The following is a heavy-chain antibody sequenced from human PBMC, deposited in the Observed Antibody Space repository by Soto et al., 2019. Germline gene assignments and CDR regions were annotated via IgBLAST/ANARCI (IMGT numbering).Heavy chain of an antibody. Sequence: SETLSLTCTVSGGSISSGDYYWSWIRQPPGKGLEWIGYIYSSGSTYYNPSLKSRVTISVDTSKNQFSLKLSSVTAADTAVYYCARKYLYAYYFDYWGQGTLVTVSS. D-gene: IGHD2-2*01. CDR3: ARKYLYAYYFDY. CDR2: IYSSGST. J-gene: IGHJ4*02. V-gene: IGHV4-30-4*01. CDR1: GGSISSGDYY.